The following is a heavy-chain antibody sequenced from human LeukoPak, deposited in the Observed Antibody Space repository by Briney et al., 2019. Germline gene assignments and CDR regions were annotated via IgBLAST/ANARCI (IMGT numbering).Heavy chain of an antibody. D-gene: IGHD3-22*01. CDR1: GGSFSGYY. Sequence: SETLSLTCAVYGGSFSGYYWSWIRQPPGKGLEWIGEVNHGGSTNYNPNPSLKSRVTISVDTSKNQFSLKLSSVTAADTAVYYCARHAYNYYDSSGFPYFDYWGQGTLVTVSS. CDR2: VNHGGST. J-gene: IGHJ4*02. V-gene: IGHV4-34*01. CDR3: ARHAYNYYDSSGFPYFDY.